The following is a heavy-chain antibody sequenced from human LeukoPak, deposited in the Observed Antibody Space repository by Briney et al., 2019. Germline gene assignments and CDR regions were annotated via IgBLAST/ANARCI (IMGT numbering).Heavy chain of an antibody. CDR2: IYYSDST. CDR1: GGSISSYF. V-gene: IGHV4-59*01. D-gene: IGHD2-15*01. Sequence: PSETLSLTCTVSGGSISSYFWSWIRQPPGKGLECIGYIYYSDSTNYNPSLKSRVTVSVDTSKNQFSLKLSSVTAADTAVYYCARFPGSAEYRHYYYMGVWGKGTTVTVSS. J-gene: IGHJ6*03. CDR3: ARFPGSAEYRHYYYMGV.